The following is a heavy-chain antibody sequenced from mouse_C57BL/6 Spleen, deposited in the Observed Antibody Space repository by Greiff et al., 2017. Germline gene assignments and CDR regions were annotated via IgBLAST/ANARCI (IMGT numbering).Heavy chain of an antibody. Sequence: QVQLQQSGPELVKPGASVKISCKASGYAFRSSWMNWVKQRPGKGLEWIGRIYPGDGDPNYNGKFKGKATLTADKSSSTAYMHLSSLTSEDSAVYFCARSLYYGPDYWGQGTTLTVSS. CDR1: GYAFRSSW. D-gene: IGHD2-1*01. J-gene: IGHJ2*01. CDR2: IYPGDGDP. CDR3: ARSLYYGPDY. V-gene: IGHV1-82*01.